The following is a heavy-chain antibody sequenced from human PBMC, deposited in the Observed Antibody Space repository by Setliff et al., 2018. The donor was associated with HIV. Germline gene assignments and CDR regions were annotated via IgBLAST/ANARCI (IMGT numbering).Heavy chain of an antibody. CDR1: GFTFSSYA. CDR3: ARQGAQQELTPYYSYAMDV. V-gene: IGHV3-30-3*01. D-gene: IGHD3-16*01. Sequence: GGSLRLSCAASGFTFSSYAMHWVRQAPGKGLEWVAVISYDGSNKYYADSVKGRFTISRDNSKNTLYLQMNSLRAEDTAVYYCARQGAQQELTPYYSYAMDVWGQGTTVTVSS. J-gene: IGHJ6*02. CDR2: ISYDGSNK.